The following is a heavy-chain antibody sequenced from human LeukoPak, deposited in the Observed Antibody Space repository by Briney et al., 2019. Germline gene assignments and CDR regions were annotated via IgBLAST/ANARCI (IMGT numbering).Heavy chain of an antibody. Sequence: GGSLRLSCAASGFTFSSYEMNWVRQAPGKGLEWVSYISSSGSTIYYADSGKGRFTISRDNAKNSLYLQMNSLRAEDTAVYYCASSSSWYDYWGQGTLVTVSS. V-gene: IGHV3-48*03. CDR2: ISSSGSTI. D-gene: IGHD6-13*01. CDR1: GFTFSSYE. J-gene: IGHJ4*02. CDR3: ASSSSWYDY.